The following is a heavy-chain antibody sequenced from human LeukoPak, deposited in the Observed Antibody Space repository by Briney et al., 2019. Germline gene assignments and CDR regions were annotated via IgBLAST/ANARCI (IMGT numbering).Heavy chain of an antibody. V-gene: IGHV3-74*01. CDR2: IHPDGKNT. J-gene: IGHJ3*01. Sequence: GGSLRLSCAASGFTFSSYAMSWVRQAPGKGLEWVSRIHPDGKNTAYADSVKGRFTVSRDNARNTLFLRMNSLRTEDAAVYYCATYVDTVRYDAFDVWGQGTMVTVSS. D-gene: IGHD5-18*01. CDR3: ATYVDTVRYDAFDV. CDR1: GFTFSSYA.